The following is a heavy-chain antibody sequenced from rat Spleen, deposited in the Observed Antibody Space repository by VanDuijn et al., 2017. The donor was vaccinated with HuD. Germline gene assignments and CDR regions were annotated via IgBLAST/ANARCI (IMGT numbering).Heavy chain of an antibody. CDR1: GFTFSDYG. CDR3: XSGXXRWFXX. Sequence: EVQLVESGGGLFQPGRSLKLSCVASGFTFSDYGMNWIRQAPGKGLEWVAYISSSSGTIYYADTVKGRFTISRDNAKNTLYFQLSSLGSEDTALYXXXSGXXRWFXXWGXXXLVTVSS. V-gene: IGHV5-34*01. J-gene: IGHJ3*01. CDR2: ISSSSGTI. D-gene: IGHD1-1*01.